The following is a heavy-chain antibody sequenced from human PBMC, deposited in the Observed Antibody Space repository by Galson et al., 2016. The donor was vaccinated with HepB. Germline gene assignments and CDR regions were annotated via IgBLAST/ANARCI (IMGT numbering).Heavy chain of an antibody. V-gene: IGHV4-39*01. Sequence: ETLSLTCIVSGGSTSSDYYWGWIRQPPGRGLEWIGSIYSSEGTYYNPSLKSRVTISVDTSKNQFSLRLNSVTAADTGVYYCATGIVVAGKYYYYYMDVWGKGTTVTVSS. J-gene: IGHJ6*03. CDR3: ATGIVVAGKYYYYYMDV. CDR1: GGSTSSDYY. CDR2: IYSSEGT. D-gene: IGHD6-19*01.